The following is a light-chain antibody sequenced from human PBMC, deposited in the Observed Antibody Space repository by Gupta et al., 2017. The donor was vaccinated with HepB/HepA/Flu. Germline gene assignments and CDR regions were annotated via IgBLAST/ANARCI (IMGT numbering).Light chain of an antibody. J-gene: IGLJ1*01. CDR3: QAWDSTTAV. V-gene: IGLV3-1*01. CDR1: KLGDKY. CDR2: QDN. Sequence: SYELTQPPSVSVSPGQTASITCSGDKLGDKYASWYQQRPGQSPVLVIYQDNKRPSGIPERFSGSKSGNTATLTISGTQPMDEADYYCQAWDSTTAVFGTGTKVTVL.